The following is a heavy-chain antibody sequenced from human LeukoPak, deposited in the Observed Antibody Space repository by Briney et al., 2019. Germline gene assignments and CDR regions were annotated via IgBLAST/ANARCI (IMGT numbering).Heavy chain of an antibody. CDR3: ARRWNYGRNYYIDV. Sequence: SETLSLTCAVYGGSFSNYYWSWIRQPPGKGLEWLAEINDSRRANYNPSLMSRVTVSVDTSKNQFSLRLTSVTATDTAVYYCARRWNYGRNYYIDVWGKGATVSVSS. CDR1: GGSFSNYY. V-gene: IGHV4-34*01. CDR2: INDSRRA. J-gene: IGHJ6*03. D-gene: IGHD1-7*01.